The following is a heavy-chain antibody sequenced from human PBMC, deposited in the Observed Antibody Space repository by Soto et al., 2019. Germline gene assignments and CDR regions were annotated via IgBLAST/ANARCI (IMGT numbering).Heavy chain of an antibody. J-gene: IGHJ4*02. Sequence: SETLSLTCAVYGGSFSGYYWSWIRQPPGKGLEWIGSIYYSGSTYYNPSLKSRVTISVDTSKNQFSLKLSSVTAADTAVYYCARQDLYYDFWSGTDDYWGQGTLVTVSS. V-gene: IGHV4-34*01. D-gene: IGHD3-3*01. CDR1: GGSFSGYY. CDR3: ARQDLYYDFWSGTDDY. CDR2: IYYSGST.